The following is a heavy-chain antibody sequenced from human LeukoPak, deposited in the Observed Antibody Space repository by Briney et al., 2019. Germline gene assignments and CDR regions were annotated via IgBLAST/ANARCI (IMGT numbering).Heavy chain of an antibody. V-gene: IGHV4-34*01. CDR3: ATTTVTTDAFDI. CDR1: GGFFRGYY. CDR2: IKHSGST. J-gene: IGHJ3*02. Sequence: SETLSLTCVVYGGFFRGYYWSWIRQPPGKGLEWIGEIKHSGSTNYNPSLKSRVTISVDTSKNQFSLKLSSVTAADTAVYYCATTTVTTDAFDIWGQGTMVAVSS. D-gene: IGHD4-17*01.